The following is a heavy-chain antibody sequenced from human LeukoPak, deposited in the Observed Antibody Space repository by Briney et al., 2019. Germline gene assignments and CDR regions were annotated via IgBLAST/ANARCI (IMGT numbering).Heavy chain of an antibody. CDR3: ARDLRIQDAFDI. D-gene: IGHD3-16*01. CDR1: GVSLTSYY. Sequence: SETLSLTCTVSGVSLTSYYWSWVRQPAGKGLEWIGRISTSGSANYNPSLKSRVTISVDTSKNQFSLKLSSVTAADTAVYYCARDLRIQDAFDIWGQGTMVTVSS. V-gene: IGHV4-4*07. J-gene: IGHJ3*02. CDR2: ISTSGSA.